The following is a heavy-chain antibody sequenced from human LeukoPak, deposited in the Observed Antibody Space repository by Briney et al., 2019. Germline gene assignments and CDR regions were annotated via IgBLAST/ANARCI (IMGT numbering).Heavy chain of an antibody. V-gene: IGHV4-39*07. CDR2: ISYSGNT. CDR3: AKGAGGFSYYNWFDP. Sequence: SETLSLTCSVSGGSINSGNYYWGWIRQPPGKGLEWIASISYSGNTYYNPSLKSRVTISVDTSKNHFSLKLSSVTAADTAIYYCAKGAGGFSYYNWFDPWGQGTLVTVSS. CDR1: GGSINSGNYY. J-gene: IGHJ5*02. D-gene: IGHD5-18*01.